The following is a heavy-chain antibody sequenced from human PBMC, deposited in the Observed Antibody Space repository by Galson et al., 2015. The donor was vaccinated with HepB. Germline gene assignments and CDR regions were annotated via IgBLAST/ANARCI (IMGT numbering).Heavy chain of an antibody. V-gene: IGHV3-23*01. J-gene: IGHJ4*02. D-gene: IGHD6-19*01. Sequence: SLRLSCAASGFKFSNYAMSWVRQAPGKGLEWVSSISGSGGRTYYADSVKGRFTISRDNSQKTVYVQMNSLGVEDTAIYFCAKDTISMAGHEHDYWGQGALVTVSS. CDR1: GFKFSNYA. CDR2: ISGSGGRT. CDR3: AKDTISMAGHEHDY.